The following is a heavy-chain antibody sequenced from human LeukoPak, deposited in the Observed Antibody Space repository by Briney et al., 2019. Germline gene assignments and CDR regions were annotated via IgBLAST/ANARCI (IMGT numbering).Heavy chain of an antibody. Sequence: GGSLRLSCAASGFTFSSYAMHCVRQAPGKGLEWVAVISYDGSNKYYADSVKGRFTISRDNSKNTLYLQMNSLRAEDTAVYYCARERARGVTTKHYYYYGMDVWGQGTTVTVSS. CDR1: GFTFSSYA. V-gene: IGHV3-30-3*01. CDR2: ISYDGSNK. D-gene: IGHD4-17*01. CDR3: ARERARGVTTKHYYYYGMDV. J-gene: IGHJ6*02.